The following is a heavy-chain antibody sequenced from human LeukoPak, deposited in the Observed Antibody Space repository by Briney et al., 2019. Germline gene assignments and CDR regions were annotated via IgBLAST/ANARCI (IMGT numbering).Heavy chain of an antibody. CDR2: IYTSGST. D-gene: IGHD2-2*01. Sequence: SETLSLTCTVSGGSISSGSYYWSWIRQPAGKGLEWIGRIYTSGSTNHNPSLKSRVTISVDTSKNQFSLKLISVTAADTALYYCARDSLLPSAMGYYYMDVWGKGTTVTVSS. CDR3: ARDSLLPSAMGYYYMDV. CDR1: GGSISSGSYY. J-gene: IGHJ6*03. V-gene: IGHV4-61*02.